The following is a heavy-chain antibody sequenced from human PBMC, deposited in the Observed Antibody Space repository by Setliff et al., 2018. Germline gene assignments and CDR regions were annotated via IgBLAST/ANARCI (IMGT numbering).Heavy chain of an antibody. CDR3: ARGRHPPWSGYPYYYMDV. V-gene: IGHV1-69*06. CDR1: GYTFATYG. D-gene: IGHD3-3*01. J-gene: IGHJ6*03. CDR2: IIPIFGTA. Sequence: GASVKVSCKASGYTFATYGISWVRQAPGQGLEWMGRIIPIFGTANYAQKFQGRVTITADKSTSTAYMGLSSLRSEDTAVYYCARGRHPPWSGYPYYYMDVWGKGTTVTVSS.